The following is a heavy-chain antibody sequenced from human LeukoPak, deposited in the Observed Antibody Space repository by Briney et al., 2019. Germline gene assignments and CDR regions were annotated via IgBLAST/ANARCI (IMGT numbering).Heavy chain of an antibody. CDR1: GFIFNKYW. D-gene: IGHD3-10*02. V-gene: IGHV3-7*01. CDR2: IKQDGSEK. CDR3: ARRRGSYYYVAKTNTYFDY. Sequence: QSGGSLRLSCTASGFIFNKYWMSWVRQAPGKGLEWVANIKQDGSEKYYVDSVKGRFTISRDNAKNSLYLQMNSLRAEDSAVYYCARRRGSYYYVAKTNTYFDYWGQGTLVTVSS. J-gene: IGHJ4*02.